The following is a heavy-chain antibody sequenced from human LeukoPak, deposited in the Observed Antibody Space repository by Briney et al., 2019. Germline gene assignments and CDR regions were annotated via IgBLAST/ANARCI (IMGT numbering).Heavy chain of an antibody. CDR2: IHYSGSA. Sequence: KPSETLSLTCAVSGYSISSGYYRGWIRKPPGKGLEWIGYIHYSGSANYNPSLKSRVTISVDTSKNQFSLRLSSVTAADTAVYYCATSPGSVLFDYWGQGTLVTVSS. CDR1: GYSISSGYY. CDR3: ATSPGSVLFDY. V-gene: IGHV4-38-2*01. J-gene: IGHJ4*02. D-gene: IGHD2-8*01.